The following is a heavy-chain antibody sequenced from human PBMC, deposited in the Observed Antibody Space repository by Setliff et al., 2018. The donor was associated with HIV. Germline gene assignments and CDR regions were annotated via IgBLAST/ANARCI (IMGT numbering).Heavy chain of an antibody. CDR1: GYTFTSYS. CDR2: INAGSGNT. J-gene: IGHJ4*02. V-gene: IGHV1-3*01. CDR3: ARVFSGISGWFLFDY. D-gene: IGHD6-19*01. Sequence: ASVKVSCKASGYTFTSYSLHWVRQAPGQRLEWMGWINAGSGNTKYSQKFQGRVTITRDTSARTAYMELSSLRSEDTAVYYCARVFSGISGWFLFDYWGQGTLVTVS.